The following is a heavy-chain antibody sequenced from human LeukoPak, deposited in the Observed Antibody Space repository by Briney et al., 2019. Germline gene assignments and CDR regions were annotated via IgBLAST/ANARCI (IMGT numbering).Heavy chain of an antibody. J-gene: IGHJ3*02. V-gene: IGHV3-30*04. CDR1: GFTFSSYA. Sequence: PGRSLRLSCAASGFTFSSYAMHWVRQAPGKGLEWVAVISYDGSNKYYADSVKGRFTISRDNSKNTLYLQMNSLRAEDTAVYYCAKLAGGLKGPSAFDIWGQGTMVTVSS. D-gene: IGHD3-16*01. CDR2: ISYDGSNK. CDR3: AKLAGGLKGPSAFDI.